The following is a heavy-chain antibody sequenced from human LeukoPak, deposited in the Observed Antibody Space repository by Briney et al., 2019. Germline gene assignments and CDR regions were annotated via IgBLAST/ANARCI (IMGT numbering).Heavy chain of an antibody. CDR1: GFTFSSYG. J-gene: IGHJ4*02. D-gene: IGHD3-10*01. Sequence: GGSLRLSCAASGFTFSSYGMHWVRQAPGKGLEWVAFIRYDGSNKYYADSVKGRFTISRDNSKNTLYLQMNSLRADDTAVYYCARLSAMLRGPEAFYYFEYWGQGTLVTVSS. CDR2: IRYDGSNK. CDR3: ARLSAMLRGPEAFYYFEY. V-gene: IGHV3-30*02.